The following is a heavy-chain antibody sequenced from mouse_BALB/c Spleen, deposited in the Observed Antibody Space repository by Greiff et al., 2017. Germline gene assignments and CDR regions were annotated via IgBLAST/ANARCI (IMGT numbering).Heavy chain of an antibody. V-gene: IGHV5-6-5*01. D-gene: IGHD3-3*01. CDR3: ERPLRGDYAMDY. Sequence: VQLLQPGGGLVKPGGSLKLSCAASGFTFSSYAMSWVRQSPEKRLAWVASISSGGSAYYPDSVKGRFPISRDNARNILYLQMSSLRSDETAMYYCERPLRGDYAMDYGGQGTSGTVTS. J-gene: IGHJ4*01. CDR2: ISSGGSA. CDR1: GFTFSSYA.